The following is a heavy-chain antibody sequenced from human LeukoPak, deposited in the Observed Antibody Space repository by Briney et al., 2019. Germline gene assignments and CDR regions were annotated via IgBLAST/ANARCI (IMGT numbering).Heavy chain of an antibody. CDR2: ISHSGNT. J-gene: IGHJ4*02. CDR1: GGSFSDYI. CDR3: AREIITDRGGYDS. D-gene: IGHD3-22*01. Sequence: SETLSLTCAVYGGSFSDYIWNWVRQPPGRGLEWIGEISHSGNTNYNPSLKSRVTMSVDTSKNQFSLNLNTVTAADTAVYYCAREIITDRGGYDSWGQGTLVTVSS. V-gene: IGHV4-34*01.